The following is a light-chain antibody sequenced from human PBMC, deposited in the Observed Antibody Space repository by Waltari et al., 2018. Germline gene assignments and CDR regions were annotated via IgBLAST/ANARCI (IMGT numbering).Light chain of an antibody. CDR3: QVWDSSSDHVV. V-gene: IGLV3-21*02. Sequence: SYVLTQPPSVSVAPGQTARITCGGNNIGRKSVHWYQQKPGQAPVLVVYDESDRPSGIPERFSGSNSGNTATLTISRVEAGDEADYYCQVWDSSSDHVVFGGGTKLTVL. J-gene: IGLJ2*01. CDR2: DES. CDR1: NIGRKS.